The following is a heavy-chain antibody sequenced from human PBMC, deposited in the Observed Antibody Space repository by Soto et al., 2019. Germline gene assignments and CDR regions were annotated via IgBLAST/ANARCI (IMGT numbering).Heavy chain of an antibody. CDR2: ISYDGSNK. Sequence: QVQLVESGGGVVQPGRSLRLSCAASGFTFSSYGMHWVRQAPGKGLEWVAVISYDGSNKYYADSVKGRFTISRDNSKNTLYLQMNSLRAEDTAVYYCAKVVATPLDYGGNSLDAFDIWGQGTMVTVSS. CDR3: AKVVATPLDYGGNSLDAFDI. CDR1: GFTFSSYG. J-gene: IGHJ3*02. V-gene: IGHV3-30*18. D-gene: IGHD5-12*01.